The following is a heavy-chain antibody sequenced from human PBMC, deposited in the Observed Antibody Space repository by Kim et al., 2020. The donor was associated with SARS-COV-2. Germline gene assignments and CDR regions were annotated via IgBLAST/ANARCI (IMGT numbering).Heavy chain of an antibody. CDR2: IDPSDSYI. V-gene: IGHV5-10-1*01. J-gene: IGHJ3*02. CDR3: ARPSTSPGAFHI. Sequence: GESLKISCKGSGYSFTSYWINWVRQMPGKGLEWMGRIDPSDSYINYSPSFQGHVAISADKSISTAYLQWSSLKAADTAMYYCARPSTSPGAFHIWGQGTMVTVSS. CDR1: GYSFTSYW. D-gene: IGHD1-26*01.